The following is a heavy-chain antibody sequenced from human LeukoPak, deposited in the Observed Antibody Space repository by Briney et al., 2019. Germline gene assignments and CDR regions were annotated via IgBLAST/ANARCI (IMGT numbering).Heavy chain of an antibody. Sequence: ASVKVSCKASAYTFNSYGISWVRQAPGQGLEWIGWIVVGSGNTNYAQKFQERVTITRDMSTSTVYMDLSSQRSEDTAVYYCAAASNYYDRSNYYSYAMDVWGQGTTVTVSS. V-gene: IGHV1-58*02. CDR2: IVVGSGNT. D-gene: IGHD3-22*01. CDR1: AYTFNSYG. CDR3: AAASNYYDRSNYYSYAMDV. J-gene: IGHJ6*02.